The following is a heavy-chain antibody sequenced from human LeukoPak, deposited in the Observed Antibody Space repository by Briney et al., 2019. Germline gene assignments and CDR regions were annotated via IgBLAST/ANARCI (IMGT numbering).Heavy chain of an antibody. J-gene: IGHJ4*02. D-gene: IGHD6-19*01. CDR1: GGTFNSYA. CDR3: ARNSGWYDFTVDY. V-gene: IGHV1-69*05. Sequence: SVKVSCKASGGTFNSYAISWVRQAPGQGLEGMGGIIPIFGSANYAQTFQGRVTITTDESTSTAYMDLSSLRSEDTAVYYCARNSGWYDFTVDYWGQGTLVTVSS. CDR2: IIPIFGSA.